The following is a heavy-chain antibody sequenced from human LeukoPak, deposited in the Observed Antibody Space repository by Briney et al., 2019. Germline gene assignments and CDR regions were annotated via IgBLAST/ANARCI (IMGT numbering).Heavy chain of an antibody. D-gene: IGHD5-12*01. CDR2: ISSDSSYI. J-gene: IGHJ5*02. CDR1: GFTFSTYS. CDR3: ARERLVATGWFDP. Sequence: GGSLRLSCAASGFTFSTYSMNWVRQAPGKGLEWVSPISSDSSYIYYADSVKGRFTISRDNAKNSLYLQMNSLRAEDTAVYYCARERLVATGWFDPWGQGTLVTVSS. V-gene: IGHV3-21*01.